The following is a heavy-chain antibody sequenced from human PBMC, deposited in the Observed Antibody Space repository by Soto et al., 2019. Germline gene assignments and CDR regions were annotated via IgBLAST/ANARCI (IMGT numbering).Heavy chain of an antibody. V-gene: IGHV3-7*01. CDR3: ARYDYPRPFDY. D-gene: IGHD4-17*01. Sequence: GGSLRLSCAASGFTFSSYWMSWVRQAPRKGLEWVANIKQDGSEKYYVDSVKGRFTISRDNAKNSLYLQMNSLRAEDTAVYYCARYDYPRPFDYWGQGTLVTVSS. CDR2: IKQDGSEK. CDR1: GFTFSSYW. J-gene: IGHJ4*02.